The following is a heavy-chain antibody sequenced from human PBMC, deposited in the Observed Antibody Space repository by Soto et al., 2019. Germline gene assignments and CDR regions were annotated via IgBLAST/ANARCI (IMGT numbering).Heavy chain of an antibody. CDR2: INHSGST. CDR1: GGSFSGYY. J-gene: IGHJ4*02. V-gene: IGHV4-34*01. D-gene: IGHD3-16*02. CDR3: ARGPYHVWGSYRYRSTYYFDY. Sequence: SETLSLTCAVYGGSFSGYYWSWIRQPPGKGLEWIGEINHSGSTNYNPSLKSRVTISVDTSKSQFSLKLSSVTAADTAVYYCARGPYHVWGSYRYRSTYYFDYWGQGTLVTVSS.